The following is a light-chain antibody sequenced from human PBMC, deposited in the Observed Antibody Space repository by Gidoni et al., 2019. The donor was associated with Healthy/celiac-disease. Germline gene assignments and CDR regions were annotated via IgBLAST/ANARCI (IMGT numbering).Light chain of an antibody. CDR1: QSVSSRY. V-gene: IGKV3-20*01. J-gene: IGKJ5*01. CDR2: GAS. Sequence: IVLTQSPVTLSLSPGERASHACRASQSVSSRYLAWYQQKPGQAPRLLIYGASSRATGIPDRFSGSGSGTDFTLTISRLEHEDFAVYYCQKYGSSPPITFXXXTRLEMK. CDR3: QKYGSSPPIT.